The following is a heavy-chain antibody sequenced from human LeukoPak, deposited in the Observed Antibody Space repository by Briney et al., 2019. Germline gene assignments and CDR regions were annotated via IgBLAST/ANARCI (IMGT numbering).Heavy chain of an antibody. J-gene: IGHJ4*02. CDR1: GGSISSSSYY. CDR2: IYYSGST. V-gene: IGHV4-39*01. D-gene: IGHD2-2*01. Sequence: SETLSLTCTVSGGSISSSSYYWGWIRQPPGKGLEWIGSIYYSGSTYYNPSLKSRVTISVDTSQNQFSLNLGSVTAADTAVYYCARQLGYCSSTSCYADKVDYWGQGTLVTVSS. CDR3: ARQLGYCSSTSCYADKVDY.